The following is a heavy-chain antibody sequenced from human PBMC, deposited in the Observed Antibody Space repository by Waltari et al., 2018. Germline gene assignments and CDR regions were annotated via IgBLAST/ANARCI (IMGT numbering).Heavy chain of an antibody. Sequence: QVQLQESGPGLVKPSQTLSLTCTVSGGSISSGGYYWSWIRQHPGKGLEWIGYIYYSGSPYYHPSLNSLVTISVDTSKNQFSLKLSSVTAADTAVYYCARELYYYDSSGYYRAFDIWGQGTMVTVSS. J-gene: IGHJ3*02. CDR2: IYYSGSP. D-gene: IGHD3-22*01. CDR1: GGSISSGGYY. V-gene: IGHV4-31*01. CDR3: ARELYYYDSSGYYRAFDI.